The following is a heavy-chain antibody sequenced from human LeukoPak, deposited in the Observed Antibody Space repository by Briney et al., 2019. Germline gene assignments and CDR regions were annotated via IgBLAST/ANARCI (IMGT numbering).Heavy chain of an antibody. CDR3: ARDLLDYYGSGSSDYYYGMDV. V-gene: IGHV4-4*07. CDR2: XXXXGST. CDR1: GGSISSYY. D-gene: IGHD3-10*01. Sequence: SETLSLTCTVSGGSISSYYWSWIRQPAGKGXXXXXXXXXXGSTNYNPSLKSRVTTSVDTSKNQFSLKLSSVTTADTAVYYCARDLLDYYGSGSSDYYYGMDVWGQGTTVTVSS. J-gene: IGHJ6*02.